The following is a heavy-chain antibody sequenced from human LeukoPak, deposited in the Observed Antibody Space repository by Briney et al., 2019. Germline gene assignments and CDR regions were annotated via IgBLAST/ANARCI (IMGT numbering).Heavy chain of an antibody. Sequence: GRSLRLSCAASGFIFNNYGMYWVRQAPGKGLEWVAVIWYDGSNKYYADSVKGRFTITRDNSKSTVYLQMNSLRVEDTAVYYCARVYFVGGYNYSPPDYWGQGTLVTVSS. CDR1: GFIFNNYG. CDR2: IWYDGSNK. CDR3: ARVYFVGGYNYSPPDY. J-gene: IGHJ4*02. D-gene: IGHD3-22*01. V-gene: IGHV3-33*07.